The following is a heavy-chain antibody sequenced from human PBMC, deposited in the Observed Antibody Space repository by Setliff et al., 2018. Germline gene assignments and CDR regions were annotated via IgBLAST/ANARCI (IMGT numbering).Heavy chain of an antibody. D-gene: IGHD2-21*01. J-gene: IGHJ4*02. CDR2: IYHSGST. V-gene: IGHV4-39*01. CDR1: AGSISSSNYY. Sequence: LSLTCNVSAGSISSSNYYWGWIRQPPGRGLEWIGNIYHSGSTYYNPSLKTRVTISVDTSKNQFSLRLSSVTAADTAVYYCVGGVVVIAFPGHWGQGTLVTVSS. CDR3: VGGVVVIAFPGH.